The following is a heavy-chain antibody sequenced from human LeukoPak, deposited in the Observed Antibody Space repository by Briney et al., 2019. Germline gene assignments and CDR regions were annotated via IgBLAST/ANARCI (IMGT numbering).Heavy chain of an antibody. CDR1: GFTFSSYA. V-gene: IGHV3-30-3*01. D-gene: IGHD5-12*01. Sequence: PGRSLRLSCAASGFTFSSYAMHWVRQAPGKGLEWVAVISYDGSNKYYADSVKGRFTISRDNSKDTLYLQMNSLRAEDTAVYYCARDRWRGPNSGYDYLDYWGQGTLVTVSS. CDR2: ISYDGSNK. CDR3: ARDRWRGPNSGYDYLDY. J-gene: IGHJ4*02.